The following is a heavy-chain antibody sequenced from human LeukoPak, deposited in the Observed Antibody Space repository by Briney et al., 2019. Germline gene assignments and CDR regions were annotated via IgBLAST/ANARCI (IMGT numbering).Heavy chain of an antibody. V-gene: IGHV5-51*01. CDR3: ARFEVNHEDSSSFYYFDH. Sequence: GGSLEISFRGSGYAFASYWIGWVRQVPGKGVEWMGIIYPDDFDTKYSPSFQGQVAFSADKSVNTAYLQWSSLKASDSAMYYCARFEVNHEDSSSFYYFDHWGQGTLVTVSS. CDR2: IYPDDFDT. D-gene: IGHD3-22*01. J-gene: IGHJ4*02. CDR1: GYAFASYW.